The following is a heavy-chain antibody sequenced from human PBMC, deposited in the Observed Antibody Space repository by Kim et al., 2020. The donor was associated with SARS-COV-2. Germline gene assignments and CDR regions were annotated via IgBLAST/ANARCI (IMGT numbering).Heavy chain of an antibody. J-gene: IGHJ6*02. CDR3: ARDFYDFWSGYYVGSGWYYYYGMDV. V-gene: IGHV3-48*03. Sequence: GGSLRLSCAASGFTFSSYEMNWVRQAPGKGLEWVSYISSSGSTIYYADSVKGRFTISRDNAKNSLYLQMNSLRAEDTAVYYCARDFYDFWSGYYVGSGWYYYYGMDVWGQGTTVTVSS. D-gene: IGHD3-3*01. CDR2: ISSSGSTI. CDR1: GFTFSSYE.